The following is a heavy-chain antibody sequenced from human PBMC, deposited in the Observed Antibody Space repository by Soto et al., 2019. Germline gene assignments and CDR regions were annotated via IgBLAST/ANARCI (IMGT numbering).Heavy chain of an antibody. CDR3: AKDRGSGYSSGWYVDY. CDR2: ILYDGNKK. Sequence: QVQLVESGGGVVQPGRSLTLSCAASGFTFDNYVIHWVRQAPGKGLEWVAVILYDGNKKYYADSVKGRFTISRDNSKNTLFVQMNSLRPEDTAVYFCAKDRGSGYSSGWYVDYWGQGTLVTVSS. D-gene: IGHD6-19*01. CDR1: GFTFDNYV. V-gene: IGHV3-30*18. J-gene: IGHJ4*02.